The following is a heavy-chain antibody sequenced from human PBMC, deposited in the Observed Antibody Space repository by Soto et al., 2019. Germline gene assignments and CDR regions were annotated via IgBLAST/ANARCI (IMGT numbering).Heavy chain of an antibody. CDR3: SHLTTGGFYFDY. D-gene: IGHD4-17*01. V-gene: IGHV2-5*02. J-gene: IGHJ4*02. CDR1: GVSLMTSGVG. Sequence: QITLKESGPTLVKPTQTLTLTCTFSGVSLMTSGVGVGWIRQPPGKALEWLAIISWDDGKRYSPSLKSRLTITKDTSKNQVVLRMTNMDPVDTATYYCSHLTTGGFYFDYWGQGTLVTVSS. CDR2: ISWDDGK.